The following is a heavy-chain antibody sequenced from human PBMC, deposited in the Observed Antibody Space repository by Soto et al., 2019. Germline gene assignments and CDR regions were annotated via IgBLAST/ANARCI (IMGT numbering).Heavy chain of an antibody. CDR1: GFTFSDYY. J-gene: IGHJ6*02. CDR2: ISSSGSTI. CDR3: ARDLEYSSSSYYYGMDV. V-gene: IGHV3-11*01. Sequence: GGSLRLSCAASGFTFSDYYMSWIRQAPGKGLEWVSYISSSGSTIYYADSVKGRFTISRDNAKNSLYLQMNSLRAEDTAVYYCARDLEYSSSSYYYGMDVWGQGTTVTVSS. D-gene: IGHD6-6*01.